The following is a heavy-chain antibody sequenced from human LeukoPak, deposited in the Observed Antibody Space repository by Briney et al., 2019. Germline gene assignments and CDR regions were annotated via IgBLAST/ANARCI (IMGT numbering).Heavy chain of an antibody. CDR3: ARGALTGPQNWFDP. V-gene: IGHV1-2*06. D-gene: IGHD3-10*01. Sequence: GASVKVSCRASGYTFTGYYMHWVRQAPGQGLEWMGRINPNSGGTNYAQKFQGRVTMTRDTSISTAYMELSRLRSDDTAVYYCARGALTGPQNWFDPWGQGTLVTVSS. CDR1: GYTFTGYY. CDR2: INPNSGGT. J-gene: IGHJ5*02.